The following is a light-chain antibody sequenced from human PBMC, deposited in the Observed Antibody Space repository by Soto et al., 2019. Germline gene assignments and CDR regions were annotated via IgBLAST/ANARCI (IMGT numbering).Light chain of an antibody. CDR2: DVS. V-gene: IGLV2-11*01. CDR1: SSDVGGYNY. Sequence: QSVLTQPRSVSGSPGQSVTISCTGTSSDVGGYNYVSWYQQHPGKAPKLMIYDVSKRPSGVPDRFSSSKSGNTASLTISGLQAEDEADYYCCSYAGSYTYVFRTGTKVTVL. J-gene: IGLJ1*01. CDR3: CSYAGSYTYV.